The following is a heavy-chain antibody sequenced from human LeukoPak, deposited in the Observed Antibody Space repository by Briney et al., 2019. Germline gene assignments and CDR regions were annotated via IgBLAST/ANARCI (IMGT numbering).Heavy chain of an antibody. J-gene: IGHJ6*03. V-gene: IGHV3-30*02. CDR3: AGPPAGYYYYMDV. Sequence: GGSLRLSCAASGFTFSSYGMHWVRQAPGKGLEWVAFIRYDGSNKYYADSVKGRFTISRDNSKNTLYLQMNSLRAEDTAVYYCAGPPAGYYYYMDVWGKGPRSPSP. CDR1: GFTFSSYG. CDR2: IRYDGSNK.